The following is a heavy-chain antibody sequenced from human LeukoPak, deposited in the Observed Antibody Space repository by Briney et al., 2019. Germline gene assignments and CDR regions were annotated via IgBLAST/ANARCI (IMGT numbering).Heavy chain of an antibody. CDR3: ARDGVFDYDSSGYYDY. J-gene: IGHJ4*02. CDR2: IIPIFGTA. V-gene: IGHV1-69*13. CDR1: GGTFISYA. Sequence: GASVKVSCKASGGTFISYAISWVRQAPGQGLEWMGGIIPIFGTANYAQKFQGRVTITADESTSTAYMELSSLRSEDTAVYYCARDGVFDYDSSGYYDYWGQGTLVTVSS. D-gene: IGHD3-22*01.